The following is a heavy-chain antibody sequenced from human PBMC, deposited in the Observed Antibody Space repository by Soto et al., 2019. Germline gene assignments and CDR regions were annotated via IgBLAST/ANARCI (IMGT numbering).Heavy chain of an antibody. D-gene: IGHD6-19*01. CDR1: GFTFSSYD. V-gene: IGHV3-33*01. CDR3: ARDLTAGYSSGWLEDINYYYYGMDV. J-gene: IGHJ6*02. CDR2: IWYDGSNK. Sequence: GGSLRLSCAASGFTFSSYDMHWVRQAPGKGLEWVAVIWYDGSNKYYADSVKGRFTISRDNSKNTLYLQMNSLRAEDTAVYYCARDLTAGYSSGWLEDINYYYYGMDVWGQGTTVTVSS.